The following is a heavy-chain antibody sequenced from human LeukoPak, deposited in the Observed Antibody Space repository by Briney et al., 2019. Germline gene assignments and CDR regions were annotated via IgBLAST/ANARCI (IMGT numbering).Heavy chain of an antibody. CDR3: ARYYFWTGSYFFDY. CDR2: IYPGDSDT. CDR1: GFXFTTHW. D-gene: IGHD3/OR15-3a*01. J-gene: IGHJ4*02. Sequence: GESLKISCKTSGFXFTTHWISWVRQMPGKGLELMGIIYPGDSDTNYSPSFQGQVTISADKSSNTAYLQWSSLKASDTAMYYCARYYFWTGSYFFDYWGQGTLVTVSS. V-gene: IGHV5-51*01.